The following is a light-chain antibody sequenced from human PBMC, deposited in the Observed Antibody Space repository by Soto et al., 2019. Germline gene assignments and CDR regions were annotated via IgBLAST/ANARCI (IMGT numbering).Light chain of an antibody. Sequence: DIQMTQSPSTLSASVGDRVTITCRASQSGRSWLAWYQQKPGRAPKFLIYDASSLESGVTSRFSGSGAGTEFTLTISNLQPDDFATYYFQQDDNYPLAFGGGTKVEI. CDR1: QSGRSW. V-gene: IGKV1-5*01. CDR2: DAS. CDR3: QQDDNYPLA. J-gene: IGKJ4*01.